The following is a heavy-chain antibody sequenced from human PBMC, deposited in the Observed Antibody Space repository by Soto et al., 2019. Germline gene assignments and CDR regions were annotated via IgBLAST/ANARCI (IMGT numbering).Heavy chain of an antibody. CDR2: ISWHSMSI. CDR3: AKADNRES. J-gene: IGHJ5*02. D-gene: IGHD3-10*01. Sequence: EVQLVESGGGLVQPGGSLRLSCAASGFKFDSFAMQWVRQAPGKGLEWVAGISWHSMSIAYGDAVKGRFTISRDNAKNLVFLQMNSLTTEDTAFYYSAKADNRESWGQGTLVTVSS. CDR1: GFKFDSFA. V-gene: IGHV3-9*01.